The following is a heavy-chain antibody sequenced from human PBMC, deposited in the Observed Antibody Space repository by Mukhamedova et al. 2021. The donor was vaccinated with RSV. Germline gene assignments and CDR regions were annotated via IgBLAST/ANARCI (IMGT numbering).Heavy chain of an antibody. Sequence: GYADSVKGRFTVSRDKGKNSLYLEMNSLRTEDTAMNYCGKDLTPGGMDVWGQGTTVTVSS. CDR3: GKDLTPGGMDV. V-gene: IGHV3-9*01. J-gene: IGHJ6*02.